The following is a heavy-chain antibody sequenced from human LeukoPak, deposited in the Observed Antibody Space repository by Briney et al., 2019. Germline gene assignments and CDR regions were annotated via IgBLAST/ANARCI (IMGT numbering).Heavy chain of an antibody. CDR1: GGSFSGYY. J-gene: IGHJ6*03. V-gene: IGHV4-34*01. CDR2: INHSGST. D-gene: IGHD6-6*01. Sequence: PSETLSLTCAVYGGSFSGYYWSWIRQPPGKGLEWIGEINHSGSTNYNPSLKSRVTISVDTSKNQFTLKLSSVTAADTAVYYCARACAGASPSSSSYYYYMDVWGKGTTVTVSS. CDR3: ARACAGASPSSSSYYYYMDV.